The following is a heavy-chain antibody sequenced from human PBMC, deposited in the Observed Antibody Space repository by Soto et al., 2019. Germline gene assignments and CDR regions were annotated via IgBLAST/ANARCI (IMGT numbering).Heavy chain of an antibody. Sequence: GSSVKVSCKASGYTLTSYYMHWVRQAPGQGPEWMGTINPSAGSTSYAQKFQGRVTVTRDTSTSTVYMELSSLRFEDTAVYYCARASGVVVVPAALGYWGQGTLVTVSS. CDR3: ARASGVVVVPAALGY. V-gene: IGHV1-46*01. CDR2: INPSAGST. J-gene: IGHJ4*02. CDR1: GYTLTSYY. D-gene: IGHD2-2*01.